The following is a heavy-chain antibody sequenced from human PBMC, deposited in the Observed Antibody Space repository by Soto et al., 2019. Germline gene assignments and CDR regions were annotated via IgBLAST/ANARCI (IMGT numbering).Heavy chain of an antibody. CDR1: GFSLSTDGVG. CDR2: INWDDDQ. V-gene: IGHV2-5*02. CDR3: AHAYGGTSWPNDAFDV. D-gene: IGHD2-2*01. J-gene: IGHJ3*01. Sequence: QITLKESGPTLVKPTQTHTLTCTFSGFSLSTDGVGVGWIRQAPGKALEWLALINWDDDQRYSPSLKTRLPITKDTSKSPVVLTMTNMDPVDTATYCCAHAYGGTSWPNDAFDVWGQGTVVTVSS.